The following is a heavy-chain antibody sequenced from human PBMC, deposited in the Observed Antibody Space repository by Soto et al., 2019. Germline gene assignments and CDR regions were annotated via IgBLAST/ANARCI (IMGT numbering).Heavy chain of an antibody. CDR3: ARGGLGGDAFDI. J-gene: IGHJ3*02. Sequence: GGSLRLSCAASGFTFSSYSMNWVRQAPGKGLEWVSSISSSSSYIYYADSVKGRFTISRDNAKNSLYLQMNSLRAEDTAVYYCARGGLGGDAFDIWGQGTMVTVSS. V-gene: IGHV3-21*01. CDR2: ISSSSSYI. CDR1: GFTFSSYS. D-gene: IGHD2-15*01.